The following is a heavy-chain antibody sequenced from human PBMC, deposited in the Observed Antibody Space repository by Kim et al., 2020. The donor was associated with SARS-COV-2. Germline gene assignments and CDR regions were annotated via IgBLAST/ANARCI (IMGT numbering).Heavy chain of an antibody. CDR3: AKIMEGDNMNFDY. CDR2: VKEDGAEK. Sequence: GGSLRLSCTVSGFTFSNYYMGWVRQAPGKGLEWVANVKEDGAEKGYVDSVKGRFTISRDNAKSSLFLQMNSLRAEDTGVYYCAKIMEGDNMNFDYWGQGTLVTVSS. V-gene: IGHV3-7*01. J-gene: IGHJ4*02. D-gene: IGHD2-21*02. CDR1: GFTFSNYY.